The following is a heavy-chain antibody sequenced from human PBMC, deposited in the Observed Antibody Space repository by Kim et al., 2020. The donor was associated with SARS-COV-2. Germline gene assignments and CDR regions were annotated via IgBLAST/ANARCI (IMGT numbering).Heavy chain of an antibody. J-gene: IGHJ4*02. V-gene: IGHV3-9*01. D-gene: IGHD1-26*01. CDR3: AKDMAGYSRSFGY. CDR1: GFNFDDYA. CDR2: ISRNGGSI. Sequence: GGSLRLSCAASGFNFDDYAMHWVRQAPGKGLEWVSGISRNGGSIGDAASEKGRFTISRDNTKTYLDLPMNSRRAEDTALYYYAKDMAGYSRSFGYWGQGTLVTVSS.